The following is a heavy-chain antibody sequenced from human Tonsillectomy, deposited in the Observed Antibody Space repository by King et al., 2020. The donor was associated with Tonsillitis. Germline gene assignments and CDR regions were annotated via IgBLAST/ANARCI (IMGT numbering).Heavy chain of an antibody. CDR2: IYYSGST. J-gene: IGHJ6*03. CDR1: GGSISSGGYY. D-gene: IGHD4-17*01. Sequence: VPLQASGPGLVKPSQPLSLTCTVSGGSISSGGYYWSWIRQHPGKGLEWIGYIYYSGSTYYNPSLKSRVTISVDTSKNQFSLKLSSVTAADTAVYYCARDQAPTDYYFYYMAVWGKGTTVTVSS. CDR3: ARDQAPTDYYFYYMAV. V-gene: IGHV4-31*03.